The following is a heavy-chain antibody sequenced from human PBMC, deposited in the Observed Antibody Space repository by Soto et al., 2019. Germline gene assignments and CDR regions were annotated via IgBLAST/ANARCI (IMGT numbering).Heavy chain of an antibody. Sequence: GGSLRLSCAASGFTFSIYSMNWVRQAPGKGLEWVSYISSGSTTIYYADSLKGRFTISRDNAKNSLYLQMNSLRAEDTAVYYCAREGYCSGGSCYLGPFDIWGQGTMVTVSS. CDR1: GFTFSIYS. D-gene: IGHD2-15*01. V-gene: IGHV3-48*01. J-gene: IGHJ3*02. CDR3: AREGYCSGGSCYLGPFDI. CDR2: ISSGSTTI.